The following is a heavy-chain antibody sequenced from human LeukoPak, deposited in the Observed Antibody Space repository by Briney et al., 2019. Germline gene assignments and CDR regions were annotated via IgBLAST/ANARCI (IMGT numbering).Heavy chain of an antibody. CDR3: ARDLLISEYSSSSAFDI. Sequence: PGGSLRLSCEASGFTFSSYWMSWARQAPGKGLEWVANIKQDGSEKYYVDSVKGRFTISRDNANNSLYLQMNSLRAEDTAVYYCARDLLISEYSSSSAFDIWGQGTMVTVSS. CDR2: IKQDGSEK. J-gene: IGHJ3*02. CDR1: GFTFSSYW. D-gene: IGHD6-6*01. V-gene: IGHV3-7*01.